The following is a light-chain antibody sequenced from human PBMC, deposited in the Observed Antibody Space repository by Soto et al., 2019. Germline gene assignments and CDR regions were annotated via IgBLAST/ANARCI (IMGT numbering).Light chain of an antibody. CDR1: QNINSY. V-gene: IGKV1-39*01. CDR3: QQSSGTLWT. Sequence: DIQMTQSPSSLSASVGDRVSITCRASQNINSYLHWYQQKRGKAPKLLIYAASRLQSGVPSRFSGSGSGTDFTLTISNLQPEDFATYYCQQSSGTLWTFGQGTKVEIK. J-gene: IGKJ1*01. CDR2: AAS.